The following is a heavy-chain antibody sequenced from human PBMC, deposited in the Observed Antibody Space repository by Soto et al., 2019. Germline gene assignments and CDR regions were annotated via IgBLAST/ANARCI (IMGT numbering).Heavy chain of an antibody. J-gene: IGHJ3*02. Sequence: GGSLRLSCAASGFTVSSNYMSWVRQAPGKGLEWASVIYSGGSTYYADSVKGRFTISRDNSKNTLYLQMNSLRAEDTAVYYCARGGGGWYDAFDIWGQGTMVTVSS. CDR1: GFTVSSNY. V-gene: IGHV3-66*01. D-gene: IGHD2-15*01. CDR2: IYSGGST. CDR3: ARGGGGWYDAFDI.